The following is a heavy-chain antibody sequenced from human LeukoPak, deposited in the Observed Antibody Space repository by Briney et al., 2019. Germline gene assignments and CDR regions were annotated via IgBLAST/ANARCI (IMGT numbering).Heavy chain of an antibody. V-gene: IGHV4-59*01. CDR1: GGSISSYY. CDR2: IYYSGST. Sequence: SETLSLTCTVSGGSISSYYWSWIRQPPGKGLEWIGYIYYSGSTNYNPSLKSRVTISVDTSKNQFSLKLSSVTAADTAVYYCARAPGYSGDNYYYYYGMDVWGQGTTVTVSS. CDR3: ARAPGYSGDNYYYYYGMDV. D-gene: IGHD5-12*01. J-gene: IGHJ6*02.